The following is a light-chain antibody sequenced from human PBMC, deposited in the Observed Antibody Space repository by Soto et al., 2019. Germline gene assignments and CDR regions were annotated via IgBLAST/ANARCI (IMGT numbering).Light chain of an antibody. CDR2: DVN. CDR1: SSDVGSYNR. V-gene: IGLV2-18*02. J-gene: IGLJ1*01. Sequence: QSALTQHPSVSGSPGQSVAISCTGTSSDVGSYNRVSWYQQPPGTAPKLMIYDVNNRPSGVPDRFSGSKSGNTASLTISGLQAEDEADYYCISYTISSTYVVGTGTKLTVL. CDR3: ISYTISSTYV.